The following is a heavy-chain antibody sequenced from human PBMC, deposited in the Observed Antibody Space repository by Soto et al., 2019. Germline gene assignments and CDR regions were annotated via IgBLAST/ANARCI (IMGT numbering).Heavy chain of an antibody. CDR2: IWYDGSNK. V-gene: IGHV3-33*01. D-gene: IGHD2-2*01. J-gene: IGHJ4*02. CDR1: GFTSISYG. Sequence: PGLSLRVSWAAAGFTSISYGMHWVSKAPGKGLEWVAVIWYDGSNKYYADSVKGRFTISRDNSKNTLYLQMNSLRAEDTAVYYCARMGDIVVVPAAGIDYWGQGTLVTVSS. CDR3: ARMGDIVVVPAAGIDY.